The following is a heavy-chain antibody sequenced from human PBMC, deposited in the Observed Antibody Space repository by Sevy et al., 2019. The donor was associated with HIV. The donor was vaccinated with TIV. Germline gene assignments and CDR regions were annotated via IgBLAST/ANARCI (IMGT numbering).Heavy chain of an antibody. D-gene: IGHD1-26*01. CDR1: GYTFTNYG. J-gene: IGHJ1*01. CDR3: ARAPSGSKGPGKYFQH. CDR2: ISRYNT. Sequence: ASVKVSCKASGYTFTNYGITWVRQAPGQGLEWMGWISRYNTNYALNLPGRVTMTTDTSTSTVYMELRGLRSDDTAAYYCARAPSGSKGPGKYFQHWGQGTLVTVSS. V-gene: IGHV1-18*01.